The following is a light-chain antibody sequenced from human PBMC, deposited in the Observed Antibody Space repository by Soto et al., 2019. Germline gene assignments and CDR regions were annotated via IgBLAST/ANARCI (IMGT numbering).Light chain of an antibody. V-gene: IGLV2-14*03. CDR1: SSDVGSYNY. Sequence: QSVLTQPASVSGSPGQSITISCTGTSSDVGSYNYVSWYQQHPDKVPKLMIYDVSNRPPGVSNRFSGSKSGNTASLTISGLQAEDEADYYCSSYTSSNTVVFGGGTKLTVL. CDR2: DVS. J-gene: IGLJ3*02. CDR3: SSYTSSNTVV.